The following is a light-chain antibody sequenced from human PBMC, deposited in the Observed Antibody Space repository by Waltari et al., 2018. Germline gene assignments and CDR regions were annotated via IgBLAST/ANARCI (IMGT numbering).Light chain of an antibody. CDR1: QGVSGT. J-gene: IGKJ1*01. CDR2: GAA. Sequence: GRASQGVSGTLAWDRQKPGQAPGLLIYGAATRATGIPGGFRGGGSGTDFSLTISRLEPEDFAVYYCQHYVSLPATFGQGTKVEIK. V-gene: IGKV3-20*01. CDR3: QHYVSLPAT.